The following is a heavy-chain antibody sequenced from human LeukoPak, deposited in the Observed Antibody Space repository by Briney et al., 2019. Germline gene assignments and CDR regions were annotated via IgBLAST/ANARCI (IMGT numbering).Heavy chain of an antibody. J-gene: IGHJ4*02. V-gene: IGHV4-59*01. D-gene: IGHD3-9*01. CDR1: GDSIRTYY. CDR2: ISYSGTT. Sequence: SETLSLTCTVSGDSIRTYYWSWIRQPPGKGLEWIGYISYSGTTNYNPSLKGRVTMSVDTSRNQFSLKLNSVTAADTAVYYCAGDNPPYSDILDYWGQGTLVTVSS. CDR3: AGDNPPYSDILDY.